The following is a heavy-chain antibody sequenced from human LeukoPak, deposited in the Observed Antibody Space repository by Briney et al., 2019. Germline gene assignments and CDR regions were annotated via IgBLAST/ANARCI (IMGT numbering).Heavy chain of an antibody. Sequence: GGSLRLSCAASGFTFSSYAMSWVRQAPGKGLEWVSAISGSGGSTYYADSVRGRFTISRDNSKNTLYLQMNSLRAEDTAVYYCARDGYSSSWYALDYWGQGTLVTVSS. J-gene: IGHJ4*02. CDR2: ISGSGGST. CDR1: GFTFSSYA. D-gene: IGHD6-13*01. V-gene: IGHV3-23*01. CDR3: ARDGYSSSWYALDY.